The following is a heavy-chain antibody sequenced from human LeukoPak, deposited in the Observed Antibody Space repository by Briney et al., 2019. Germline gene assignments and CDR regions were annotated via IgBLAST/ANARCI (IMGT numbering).Heavy chain of an antibody. CDR1: GGSISSYY. Sequence: PSETLSLTCTVSGGSISSYYWSWIRQPPGKGLEWIGYIYYSGSTNYNPSLKSRVTISVDTSKNQFSLKLSSVTAADTAVYYCARGQPWLRYWSQGTLVTVSS. D-gene: IGHD5-24*01. J-gene: IGHJ4*02. CDR3: ARGQPWLRY. CDR2: IYYSGST. V-gene: IGHV4-59*13.